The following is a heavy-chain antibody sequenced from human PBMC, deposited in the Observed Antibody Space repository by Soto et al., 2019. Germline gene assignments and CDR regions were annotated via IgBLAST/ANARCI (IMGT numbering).Heavy chain of an antibody. D-gene: IGHD6-13*01. J-gene: IGHJ4*02. Sequence: EVQLLESGGXXVQPGGSLRLSCVASGFSFSNYAMSWVRQVPGKGLEWVSVISGRDDSTYYADSVKGRFTISRDNSKNTLYLQMNSLRAEDTAIYYCARDRERDAWYEDYWGQGTLVTVSS. CDR1: GFSFSNYA. CDR2: ISGRDDST. V-gene: IGHV3-23*01. CDR3: ARDRERDAWYEDY.